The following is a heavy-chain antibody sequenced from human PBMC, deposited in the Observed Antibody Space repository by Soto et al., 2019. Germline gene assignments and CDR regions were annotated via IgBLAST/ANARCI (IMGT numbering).Heavy chain of an antibody. Sequence: VQLVESGGGVVQPGRSLRLSCAASGFTLGDFAMHWVRQAPGKGLEWVALISNDGGNEHYGESVKGRFTISRDNPKHMWYLQLTGLRVEDTAVYYCARAMPGMDVWGQGTTVTVSS. CDR3: ARAMPGMDV. D-gene: IGHD2-2*01. J-gene: IGHJ6*02. CDR1: GFTLGDFA. V-gene: IGHV3-30-3*01. CDR2: ISNDGGNE.